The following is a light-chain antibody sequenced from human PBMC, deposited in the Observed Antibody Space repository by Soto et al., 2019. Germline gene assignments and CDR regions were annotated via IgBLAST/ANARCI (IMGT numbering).Light chain of an antibody. CDR2: DLN. CDR3: LSYATGSTWV. Sequence: QSALTQPASVSGSPGQSVTISCTGTSSDVGAYPYVSWYQHHPGKAPKLMIYDLNNRPSGISDRFSGSKSVNTASLTISGLQAEDEADYYCLSYATGSTWVFGGGTKLTVL. V-gene: IGLV2-14*01. J-gene: IGLJ3*02. CDR1: SSDVGAYPY.